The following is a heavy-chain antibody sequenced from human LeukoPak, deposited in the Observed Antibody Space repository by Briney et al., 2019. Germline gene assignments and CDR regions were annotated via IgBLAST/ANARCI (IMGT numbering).Heavy chain of an antibody. J-gene: IGHJ4*02. Sequence: PGGSLGLSCAASGFTFSSYSMNWVRQAPGKGLEWVSSISSSSSYIYYADSVKGRFTISRDNAKNSLYLQMNSLRAEDTAVYYCAREMWGIAAAGLFDYWGQGTLVTVSS. CDR1: GFTFSSYS. CDR3: AREMWGIAAAGLFDY. V-gene: IGHV3-21*01. D-gene: IGHD6-13*01. CDR2: ISSSSSYI.